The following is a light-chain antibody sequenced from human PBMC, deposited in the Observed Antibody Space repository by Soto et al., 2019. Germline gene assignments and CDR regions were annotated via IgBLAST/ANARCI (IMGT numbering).Light chain of an antibody. V-gene: IGKV1-39*01. Sequence: IQMTQSPSSLSASVGDRVTITCRASQRITTYLNWYQQKPGEAPKLLISTSGTLQRGVPSRCSGSGSGTDFSFTITALRPEDFATYFCQPTYSTPYSFGQGTKLVIK. CDR2: TSG. CDR3: QPTYSTPYS. CDR1: QRITTY. J-gene: IGKJ2*01.